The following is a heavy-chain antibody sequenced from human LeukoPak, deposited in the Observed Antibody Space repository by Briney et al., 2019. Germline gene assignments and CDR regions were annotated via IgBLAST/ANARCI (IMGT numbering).Heavy chain of an antibody. V-gene: IGHV3-30*02. J-gene: IGHJ4*02. CDR2: IRYDGSNK. CDR1: GFTFSSYG. Sequence: GGSLRLSCAASGFTFSSYGMHWVRQAPGKGLEWGAFIRYDGSNKYYADSVKGRFTISRDNSKNTLYLQMNSLRAEDTAVYYCAKLTGPGQYYFDYWGQGTLVTVSS. CDR3: AKLTGPGQYYFDY. D-gene: IGHD1-20*01.